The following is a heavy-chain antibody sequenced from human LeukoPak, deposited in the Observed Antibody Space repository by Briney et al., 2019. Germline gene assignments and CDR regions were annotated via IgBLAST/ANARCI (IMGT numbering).Heavy chain of an antibody. CDR1: GGTFSSYA. CDR2: IIPIFGTA. CDR3: ARALYGGDAANWFDP. J-gene: IGHJ5*02. V-gene: IGHV1-69*05. D-gene: IGHD4-23*01. Sequence: SVKVSCKASGGTFSSYAISWMRQAPGQGLEWMGGIIPIFGTANYAQKFQGRVTITTDESTSTAYMELSSLRSEDTAVYYCARALYGGDAANWFDPWGQGTLVTVSS.